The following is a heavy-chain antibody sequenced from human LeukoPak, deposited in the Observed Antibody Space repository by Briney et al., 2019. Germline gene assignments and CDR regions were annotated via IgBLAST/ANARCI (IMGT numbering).Heavy chain of an antibody. J-gene: IGHJ6*03. D-gene: IGHD5-24*01. CDR3: GRGHRDGYNWSLYDYYYYMDV. CDR2: IIPIFGTA. Sequence: SVKVSCKASGGTFSSYAISWVRQAPGQGLEWMGGIIPIFGTANYAQKFQGRVTITTDESTSTAYMELSSLRSADAAVYYYGRGHRDGYNWSLYDYYYYMDVWGKGTTVTVSS. CDR1: GGTFSSYA. V-gene: IGHV1-69*05.